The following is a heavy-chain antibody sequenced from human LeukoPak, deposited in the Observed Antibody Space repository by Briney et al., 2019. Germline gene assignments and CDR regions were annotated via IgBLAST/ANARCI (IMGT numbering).Heavy chain of an antibody. D-gene: IGHD6-13*01. CDR1: GFTLSSYD. V-gene: IGHV3-13*04. Sequence: QPGGSLRLSCVASGFTLSSYDMHWVRQAPGKGLEWVSAIATAGDTYYAGSVRGRFTISREGAQNSLYLQMASLGAGDTAVYYCARDLWSGPGVAPFDCWGQGTLVTVSS. CDR2: IATAGDT. J-gene: IGHJ4*02. CDR3: ARDLWSGPGVAPFDC.